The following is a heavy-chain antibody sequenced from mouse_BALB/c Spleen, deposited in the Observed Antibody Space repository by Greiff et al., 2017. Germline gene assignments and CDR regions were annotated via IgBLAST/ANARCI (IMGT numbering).Heavy chain of an antibody. CDR3: ARSGYGYYRAWFAY. CDR1: GFNIKDTY. J-gene: IGHJ3*01. V-gene: IGHV14-3*02. D-gene: IGHD2-3*01. CDR2: IDPANGNT. Sequence: EVQLQQSGAELVKPGASVKLSCTASGFNIKDTYMHWVKQRPEPGLEWIGRIDPANGNTKYDPKFQGKATITADTSSNTAYLQLSSLTSEDTAVYYCARSGYGYYRAWFAYWGQGTLVTVSA.